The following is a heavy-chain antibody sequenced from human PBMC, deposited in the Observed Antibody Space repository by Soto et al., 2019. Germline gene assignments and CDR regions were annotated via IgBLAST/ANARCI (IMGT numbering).Heavy chain of an antibody. V-gene: IGHV3-72*01. J-gene: IGHJ4*02. Sequence: EVQLVESGGGLVHPGGSLRLSCAVSGFTSSDYYMDWVRQAPGKGLEWIGRIRSRVRGFTTEYAASVKGRFTISTDDSKNSVYLHMNSLNTEDTAVYFCARDLAWASGGLYVDYWGQGVLVTVSS. CDR3: ARDLAWASGGLYVDY. D-gene: IGHD1-26*01. CDR1: GFTSSDYY. CDR2: IRSRVRGFTT.